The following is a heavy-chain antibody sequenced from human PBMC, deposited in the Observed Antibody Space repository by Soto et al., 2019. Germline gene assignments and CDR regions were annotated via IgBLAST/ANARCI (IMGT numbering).Heavy chain of an antibody. Sequence: SLRLSCAASGFTFRTYAMGWVRQAPGMGIIYPGDSDTRYSPSFQGQVTISADKSISTAYLQWSSLKASDTAMYYCARHLYYYDSSGPLDYWGKGTLVTVSS. CDR3: ARHLYYYDSSGPLDY. V-gene: IGHV5-51*01. CDR1: GFTFRTYA. CDR2: IYPGDSDT. J-gene: IGHJ4*02. D-gene: IGHD3-22*01.